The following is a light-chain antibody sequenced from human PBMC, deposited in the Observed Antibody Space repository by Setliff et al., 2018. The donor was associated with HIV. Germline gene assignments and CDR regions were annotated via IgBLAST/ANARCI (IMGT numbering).Light chain of an antibody. V-gene: IGLV1-44*01. CDR1: NSNIGTTT. CDR2: TNS. Sequence: QSALTQSPSVSGTPGQRVTISCSGSNSNIGTTTVNWYQRLPGAAPKLLIYTNSHRPSGVPDRFSGSKSGTSASLAISGLQSEDEAEYYCASWDDSLKVDVFGSGTKGTVL. J-gene: IGLJ1*01. CDR3: ASWDDSLKVDV.